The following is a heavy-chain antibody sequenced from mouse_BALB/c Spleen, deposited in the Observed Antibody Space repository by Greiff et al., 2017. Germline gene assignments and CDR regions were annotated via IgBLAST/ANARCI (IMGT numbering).Heavy chain of an antibody. CDR2: IYPGGGYT. Sequence: VQLQQSGAELVRPGTSVKISCKASGYTFTNYWLGWVKQRPGHGLEWIGDIYPGGGYTNYNEKFKGKATLTADTSSSTAYMQLSSLTSEDSAVYFCAKAYYRYDRFAYWGQGTLVTVSA. CDR1: GYTFTNYW. CDR3: AKAYYRYDRFAY. V-gene: IGHV1-63*02. D-gene: IGHD2-14*01. J-gene: IGHJ3*01.